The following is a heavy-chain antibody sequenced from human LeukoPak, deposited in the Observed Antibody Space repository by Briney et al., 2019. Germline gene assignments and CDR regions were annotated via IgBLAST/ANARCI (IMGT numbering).Heavy chain of an antibody. CDR3: AKVLGVIYYFDY. Sequence: PGGSLRLSCAAPGFTFSNYAMSLVRQAPGKGLEWVSTNSGSGGTTYYADSVKGRFTISRDNSKNTLYLQMNSLRAEDTAVYYCAKVLGVIYYFDYWGQGTLVTVSS. CDR2: NSGSGGTT. CDR1: GFTFSNYA. J-gene: IGHJ4*02. D-gene: IGHD3-10*01. V-gene: IGHV3-23*01.